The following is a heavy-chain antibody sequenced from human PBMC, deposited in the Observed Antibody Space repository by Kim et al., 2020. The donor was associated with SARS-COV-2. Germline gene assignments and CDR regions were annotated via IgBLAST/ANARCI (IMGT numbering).Heavy chain of an antibody. D-gene: IGHD6-25*01. Sequence: SETLSLTCTVSGGSISSYCWSWIRQPPGKGLEWIGYIYYSGSTNYNPSLKSRVTISVDTSKNQFSLKLSSVTAADTAVYYCSREQRLNYYYYYMDVWGKG. J-gene: IGHJ6*03. CDR3: SREQRLNYYYYYMDV. CDR2: IYYSGST. V-gene: IGHV4-59*01. CDR1: GGSISSYC.